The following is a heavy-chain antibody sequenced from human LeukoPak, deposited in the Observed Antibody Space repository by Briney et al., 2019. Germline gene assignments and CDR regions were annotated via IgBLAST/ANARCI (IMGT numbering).Heavy chain of an antibody. CDR2: ISYDGSNK. J-gene: IGHJ3*02. CDR3: AREQSRELTGDGQGAFDI. CDR1: GFTFSSYG. V-gene: IGHV3-30*03. D-gene: IGHD7-27*01. Sequence: PGGSLRLSCAASGFTFSSYGMHWVRQAPGKGLEWVAVISYDGSNKYYADSVKGRFTISRDNSKNTLYLQMNSLRADDTAVYYCAREQSRELTGDGQGAFDIWGQGTMVTVSS.